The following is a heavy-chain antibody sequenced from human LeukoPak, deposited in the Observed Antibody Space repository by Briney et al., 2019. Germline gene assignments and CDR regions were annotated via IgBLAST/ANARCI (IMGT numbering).Heavy chain of an antibody. V-gene: IGHV1-18*04. J-gene: IGHJ4*02. CDR1: GYTFTIYG. D-gene: IGHD5-18*01. CDR2: ISTHTGDT. Sequence: ASVKVSCKASGYTFTIYGITWVRQAPGQGPEWMGWISTHTGDTNYAQKLQARVTMTTDTSTSTAYMELRSLRSDDTAVYYCARDRRLSVDIAMAPFDYWGQGTLVTVSS. CDR3: ARDRRLSVDIAMAPFDY.